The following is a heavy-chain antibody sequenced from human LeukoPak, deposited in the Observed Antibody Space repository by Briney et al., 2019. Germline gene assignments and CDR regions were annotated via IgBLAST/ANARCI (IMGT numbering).Heavy chain of an antibody. CDR3: AKDGDGVSAMPFDY. Sequence: GGSLRLSCAASGFTFSSYAMHWVRQAPGKGLEWVAVISYDGSNKYYADSVKGRFTISRDNSKNTLYLQMNSLRAEDTAVYYCAKDGDGVSAMPFDYWGQGTLVTVSS. CDR1: GFTFSSYA. V-gene: IGHV3-30-3*01. CDR2: ISYDGSNK. D-gene: IGHD2-2*01. J-gene: IGHJ4*02.